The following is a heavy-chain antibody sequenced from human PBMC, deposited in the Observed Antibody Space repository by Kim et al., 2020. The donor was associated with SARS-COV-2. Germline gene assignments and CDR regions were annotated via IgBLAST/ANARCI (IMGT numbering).Heavy chain of an antibody. J-gene: IGHJ2*01. V-gene: IGHV3-23*03. CDR1: GFPFSSYA. CDR3: ATTRGGEWYFDH. D-gene: IGHD3-10*01. Sequence: GGSLRLSCAASGFPFSSYAMSWVRQAPGKGLEWVSLIYGGGSGTFYANSVKGRFTISRDNSENTLSLQMNNLRVEDTALYYCATTRGGEWYFDHWGRGTL. CDR2: IYGGGSGT.